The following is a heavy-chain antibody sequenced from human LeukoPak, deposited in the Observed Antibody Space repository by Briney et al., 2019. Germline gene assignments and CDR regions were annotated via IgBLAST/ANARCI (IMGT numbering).Heavy chain of an antibody. CDR2: TYYSGST. CDR3: AGDGQPLDYGDVT. V-gene: IGHV4-61*01. Sequence: SETLSLTCTVSGGSVSSGSYYWSWIRQPPGKGLEWIGYTYYSGSTNYNPSLKSRVTISVDTSKNQFSLKLSSVTAADTAVYYCAGDGQPLDYGDVTWGQGTLVTVSS. CDR1: GGSVSSGSYY. J-gene: IGHJ5*02. D-gene: IGHD4-17*01.